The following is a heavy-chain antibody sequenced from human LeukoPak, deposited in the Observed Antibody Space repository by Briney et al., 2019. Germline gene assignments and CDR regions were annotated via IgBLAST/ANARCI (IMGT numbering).Heavy chain of an antibody. CDR3: ARDGVHDFSSGYPFDY. D-gene: IGHD3-3*01. CDR2: INQDGSEK. J-gene: IGHJ4*02. V-gene: IGHV3-7*01. CDR1: GFTFSGFW. Sequence: PGGSLRLSCAASGFTFSGFWMNWVRQAPGKGLEWVANINQDGSEKYYVDSVEGRFTISRDNAKNSLYLQLNSLRAEDTAVYYCARDGVHDFSSGYPFDYWGQGTLVTVSS.